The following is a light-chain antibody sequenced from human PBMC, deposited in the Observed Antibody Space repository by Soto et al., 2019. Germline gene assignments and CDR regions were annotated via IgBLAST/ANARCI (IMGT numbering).Light chain of an antibody. CDR2: GAS. Sequence: EILMTQSPATLSVSPGERATLSCRASQSVSSDLAWYQQRPGQAPRLLIYGASTRATGVPARFSGSGSGTEFTLNIGSLQSEDFAVYYCQQYNDWPPYTLGQGTKLEIK. CDR3: QQYNDWPPYT. J-gene: IGKJ2*01. CDR1: QSVSSD. V-gene: IGKV3-15*01.